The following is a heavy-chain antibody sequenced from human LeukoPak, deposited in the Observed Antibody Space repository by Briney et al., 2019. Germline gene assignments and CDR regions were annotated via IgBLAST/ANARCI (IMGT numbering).Heavy chain of an antibody. CDR2: ITGSGSST. CDR1: GFTFGNYS. CDR3: AKELKPAMASRSNYFDY. J-gene: IGHJ4*02. V-gene: IGHV3-23*01. Sequence: GGSLRLSCAASGFTFGNYSRNWVRQAPGKGLEWVSTITGSGSSTHYADSVKGRFTTSRDNSKNTPYIQMNSLRADDTAVYYCAKELKPAMASRSNYFDYWGQGALVTVSS. D-gene: IGHD2-8*01.